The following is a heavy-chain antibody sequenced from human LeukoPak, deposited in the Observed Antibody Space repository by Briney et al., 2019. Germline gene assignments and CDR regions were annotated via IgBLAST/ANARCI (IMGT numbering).Heavy chain of an antibody. J-gene: IGHJ4*02. D-gene: IGHD2-8*02. V-gene: IGHV3-23*01. Sequence: SGGSLRLSCAASGFTFSTYGMNWVRQAPGKGLEWVSATSGSDAGIYYADSVKGRFTISRDNSKNTLYLQMNSLRAEDAAVYYCAKAPLGRCTGAICYSFDYWGQGTLVTVSS. CDR3: AKAPLGRCTGAICYSFDY. CDR2: TSGSDAGI. CDR1: GFTFSTYG.